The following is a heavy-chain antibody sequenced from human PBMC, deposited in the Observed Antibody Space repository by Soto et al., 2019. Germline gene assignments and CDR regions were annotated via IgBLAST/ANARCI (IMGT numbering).Heavy chain of an antibody. Sequence: QVQLQESGPGLVKPSGTLSLTCAVSGGSISSSNWWSWVRQPPGKALAWIGEIYHSGSTNYNPSLKSRVTISVDKSKNQCSRKLGSVTAAATDVYYCARVGSSSWHREDYWGQGTLVTVSS. CDR2: IYHSGST. D-gene: IGHD6-13*01. J-gene: IGHJ4*02. V-gene: IGHV4-4*02. CDR3: ARVGSSSWHREDY. CDR1: GGSISSSNW.